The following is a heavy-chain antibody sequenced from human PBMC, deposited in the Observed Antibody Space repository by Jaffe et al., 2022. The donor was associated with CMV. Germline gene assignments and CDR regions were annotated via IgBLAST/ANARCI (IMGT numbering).Heavy chain of an antibody. Sequence: QVQLQESGPGLVKPSETLSLTCTVSGGSISSYYWSWIRQPPGKGLEWIGYIYYSGSTNYNPSLKSRVTISVDTSKNQFSLKLSSVTAADTAVYYCARRVRAARQTDKPYYYMDVWGKGTTVTVSS. J-gene: IGHJ6*03. CDR1: GGSISSYY. D-gene: IGHD6-6*01. V-gene: IGHV4-59*08. CDR2: IYYSGST. CDR3: ARRVRAARQTDKPYYYMDV.